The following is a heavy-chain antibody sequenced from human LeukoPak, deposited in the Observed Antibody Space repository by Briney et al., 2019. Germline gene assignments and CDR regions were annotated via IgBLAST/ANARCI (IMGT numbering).Heavy chain of an antibody. J-gene: IGHJ3*02. D-gene: IGHD3-10*01. Sequence: GGSLRLSFAASGFTVSSNYMSWVRQAPGKGLEWVSVIYSGGSTYYADSVKGRFTISRDNSKNTLYLQMNSLRAEDTAVYYCARIWFGVSDAFDIWGQGTMVTVSS. CDR1: GFTVSSNY. CDR2: IYSGGST. V-gene: IGHV3-66*01. CDR3: ARIWFGVSDAFDI.